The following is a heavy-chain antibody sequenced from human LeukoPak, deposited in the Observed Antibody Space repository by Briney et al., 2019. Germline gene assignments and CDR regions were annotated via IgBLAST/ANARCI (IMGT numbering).Heavy chain of an antibody. Sequence: GGSLRLSCAAPGFTFSSYEMNWVRQSPGKGLEWLSYISSSGSTIHYADSVKGRFTISRDNAKNSLYLQMNSLRAEDTAVYYCARDTGIAASADQFDYWGQGTLVTVSS. CDR1: GFTFSSYE. CDR3: ARDTGIAASADQFDY. CDR2: ISSSGSTI. D-gene: IGHD6-13*01. V-gene: IGHV3-48*03. J-gene: IGHJ4*02.